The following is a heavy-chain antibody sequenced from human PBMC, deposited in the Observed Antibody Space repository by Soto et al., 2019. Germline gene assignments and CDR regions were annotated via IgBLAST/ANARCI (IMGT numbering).Heavy chain of an antibody. V-gene: IGHV3-23*01. D-gene: IGHD2-2*02. Sequence: EVQLLESGGGLVQPGGSLRLSCAASGFTFSSYAMSWVRQAPGKGLEWVSAISGRGGSTYYAHSVKGRFTISRDNYKNTLYLQMNSLRAEDTAVYYCAKDVILGVGVVPAAIGIDYWGQGTLVTVSS. CDR2: ISGRGGST. J-gene: IGHJ4*02. CDR1: GFTFSSYA. CDR3: AKDVILGVGVVPAAIGIDY.